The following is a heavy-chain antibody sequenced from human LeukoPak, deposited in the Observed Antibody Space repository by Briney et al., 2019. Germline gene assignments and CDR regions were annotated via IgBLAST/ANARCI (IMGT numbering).Heavy chain of an antibody. D-gene: IGHD3-10*01. CDR1: GYTFSSYG. Sequence: ASVKVSCKASGYTFSSYGISWVRQAPGHGLEWLGWISAYKGNTYYGETLQGRVTLTRDTSTSTAYLELRSLRSDDTAVYYCAREVGLWFGNYPDYWGQGTLVTVSS. CDR3: AREVGLWFGNYPDY. CDR2: ISAYKGNT. V-gene: IGHV1-18*01. J-gene: IGHJ4*02.